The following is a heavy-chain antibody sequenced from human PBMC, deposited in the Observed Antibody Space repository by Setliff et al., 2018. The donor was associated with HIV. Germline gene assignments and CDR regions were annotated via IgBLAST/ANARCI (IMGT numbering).Heavy chain of an antibody. D-gene: IGHD2-2*01. CDR2: IYWDGDK. J-gene: IGHJ6*03. CDR3: AHSYCSSTSCYPHYYYYMDV. Sequence: PPGKALEWLALIYWDGDKRYIPSLRSRLTITKDTSKNQVVLTMTNMDPVDTATYYCAHSYCSSTSCYPHYYYYMDVWGKGTTVTVSS. V-gene: IGHV2-5*02.